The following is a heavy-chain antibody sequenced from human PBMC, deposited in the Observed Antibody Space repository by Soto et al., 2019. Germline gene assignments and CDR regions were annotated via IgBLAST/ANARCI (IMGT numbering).Heavy chain of an antibody. V-gene: IGHV1-69*01. Sequence: QVQLVQSGAEVKRPGSSVKLSCKASGGTFTYYGISWVRQAPGQGLEWMGGIIPIIGPATYAQKFQGRVTITADQSTSTDYLELSSLGSEDTALYYCARDLGTTIAGLHRRETYGWLDPWGQGTLVTVSS. J-gene: IGHJ5*02. CDR2: IIPIIGPA. D-gene: IGHD3-22*01. CDR1: GGTFTYYG. CDR3: ARDLGTTIAGLHRRETYGWLDP.